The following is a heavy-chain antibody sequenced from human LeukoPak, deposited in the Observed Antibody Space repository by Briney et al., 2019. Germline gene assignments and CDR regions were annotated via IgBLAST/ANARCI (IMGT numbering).Heavy chain of an antibody. V-gene: IGHV3-53*01. CDR2: INSGGHT. CDR1: GFIFSNNY. CDR3: AREGSSAYHFDY. D-gene: IGHD3-22*01. J-gene: IGHJ4*02. Sequence: GGSLRLSCAAPGFIFSNNYMNWVRQAPGKGLEWVSVINSGGHTDYADSVKGRFTISRDNSKSTLYLQMSSLRVEDTAVYYCAREGSSAYHFDYWGQGTLVTVSS.